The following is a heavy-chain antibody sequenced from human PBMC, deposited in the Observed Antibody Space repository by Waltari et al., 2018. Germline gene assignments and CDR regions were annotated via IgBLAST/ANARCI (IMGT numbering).Heavy chain of an antibody. J-gene: IGHJ5*02. CDR1: GGSISSGGYS. CDR2: IYHSGST. Sequence: QLQLQESGSGLVKPSQTLSLTCAVSGGSISSGGYSWGWIRQPPGKGLEWIGYIYHSGSTYYNPSLKSRVTISVDRSKNQFSLKLSSVTAADTAVYYCARGGYCSSTSCYGHWFDPWGQGTLVTVSS. CDR3: ARGGYCSSTSCYGHWFDP. D-gene: IGHD2-2*01. V-gene: IGHV4-30-2*01.